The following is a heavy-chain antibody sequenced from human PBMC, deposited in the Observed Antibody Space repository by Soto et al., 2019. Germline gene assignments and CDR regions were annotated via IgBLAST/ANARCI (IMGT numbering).Heavy chain of an antibody. CDR1: GLIVSSTY. J-gene: IGHJ3*02. D-gene: IGHD2-15*01. CDR2: ISNGGDT. CDR3: AREPRYCSGGSCSITGDAFDI. V-gene: IGHV3-66*01. Sequence: EVQLVESGGGLVQPGGSLRLSCAASGLIVSSTYMSWVRQAPGKGLEWVSVISNGGDTHYADSVKGRFSLSRDISNNTLHLQMSSLRVEDTAVYYCAREPRYCSGGSCSITGDAFDIWDQGTMVTVSS.